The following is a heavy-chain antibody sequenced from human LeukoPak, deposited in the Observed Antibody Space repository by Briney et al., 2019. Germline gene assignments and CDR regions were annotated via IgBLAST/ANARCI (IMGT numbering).Heavy chain of an antibody. J-gene: IGHJ4*02. CDR3: ARHGGSYSFDY. D-gene: IGHD1-26*01. Sequence: SETLSPTCTVSGGSMSSYYWSWIRQPPGRGLEWIGYMDSSGSTNYNPSLKNRVIISVDRSKSQSSLKLSSVTAADTAVYYCARHGGSYSFDYWGQGTLVTVSS. CDR1: GGSMSSYY. V-gene: IGHV4-59*08. CDR2: MDSSGST.